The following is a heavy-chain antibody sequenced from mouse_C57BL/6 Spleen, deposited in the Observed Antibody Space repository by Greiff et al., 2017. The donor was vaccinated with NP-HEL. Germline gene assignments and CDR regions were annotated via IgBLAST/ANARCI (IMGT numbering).Heavy chain of an antibody. Sequence: QVQLQQSGAELVKPGASVKLSCKASGYTFTSYWMQWVKQRPGQGLEWIGEIDPSDSYTNYNQKFKGKATLTVDTSSSTAYMQLSSLTSEDSAVYYCARQIYGSYYFDYWGQGTTLTVSS. J-gene: IGHJ2*01. CDR1: GYTFTSYW. CDR2: IDPSDSYT. CDR3: ARQIYGSYYFDY. V-gene: IGHV1-50*01. D-gene: IGHD1-1*02.